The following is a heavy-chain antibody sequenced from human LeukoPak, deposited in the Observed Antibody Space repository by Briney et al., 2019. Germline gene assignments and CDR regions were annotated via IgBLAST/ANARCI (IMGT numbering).Heavy chain of an antibody. V-gene: IGHV3-66*02. CDR2: IYSGGTT. CDR3: ARGSWNCSGGSCYDY. Sequence: GSLRLSCAASGFTVSSNYMSWVRQAPGKGLEWVSVIYSGGTTYYADSVKGRFTISRDNSKNTVYLQMNSLRAEDTAVYYCARGSWNCSGGSCYDYWGQGTLVTVSS. CDR1: GFTVSSNY. D-gene: IGHD2-15*01. J-gene: IGHJ4*02.